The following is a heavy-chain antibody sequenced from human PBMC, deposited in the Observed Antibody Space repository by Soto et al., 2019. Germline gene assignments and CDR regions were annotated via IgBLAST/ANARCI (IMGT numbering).Heavy chain of an antibody. CDR3: ARWSFLDY. J-gene: IGHJ4*02. CDR1: GFCFSSYA. V-gene: IGHV3-23*01. Sequence: GGSLRLSCTASGFCFSSYALSWVRQAPGKGLEWVSAISGSYGKTYYADSVKGRFSISRDTSKTTLYLEMTSLRVEDTAVYYCARWSFLDYWGQGTRVTVSS. CDR2: ISGSYGKT. D-gene: IGHD1-26*01.